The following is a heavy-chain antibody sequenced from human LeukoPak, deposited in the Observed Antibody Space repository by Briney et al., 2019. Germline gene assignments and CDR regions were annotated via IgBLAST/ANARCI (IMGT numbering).Heavy chain of an antibody. CDR3: AKDYCSSTSCYVGS. Sequence: PGGSLRLSCAASGFTFEDYAMQWVRQAPGKGLEWVSGISWNSGSIGYADSVKGRFTISRDNAKNSLYLQMNSLRAEDMALYYCAKDYCSSTSCYVGSWGQGTLVTVSS. CDR1: GFTFEDYA. CDR2: ISWNSGSI. V-gene: IGHV3-9*03. J-gene: IGHJ5*02. D-gene: IGHD2-2*01.